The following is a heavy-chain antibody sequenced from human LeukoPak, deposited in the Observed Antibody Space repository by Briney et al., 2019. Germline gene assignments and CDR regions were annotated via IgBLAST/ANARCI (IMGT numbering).Heavy chain of an antibody. CDR2: ISSSSSYT. J-gene: IGHJ3*02. CDR1: GFTSSDYY. CDR3: AAAYCGGDCYSGAGAFDI. Sequence: PGGSLRLSCAASGFTSSDYYMSWIRQAPRKGLEWVSYISSSSSYTNYADSVKGRFTISRDNAKNSLYLQMNSLRAEDTAVYYCAAAYCGGDCYSGAGAFDIWGQGTMVTVSS. D-gene: IGHD2-21*02. V-gene: IGHV3-11*03.